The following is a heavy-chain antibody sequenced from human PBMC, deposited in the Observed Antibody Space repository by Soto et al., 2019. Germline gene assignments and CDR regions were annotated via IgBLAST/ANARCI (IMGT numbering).Heavy chain of an antibody. J-gene: IGHJ3*01. CDR2: IWHDGSQK. V-gene: IGHV3-33*01. CDR3: EGRDDPFHV. Sequence: QVQLVESGGGVVQPERSLRLSCVATGFTFSDYGIDWVRQAPGRGLEWVAVIWHDGSQKYLADSVRGRFTISRDNSKNTVYLQMNSLRAEDTAVYYCEGRDDPFHVWGQGTMVTVSS. CDR1: GFTFSDYG.